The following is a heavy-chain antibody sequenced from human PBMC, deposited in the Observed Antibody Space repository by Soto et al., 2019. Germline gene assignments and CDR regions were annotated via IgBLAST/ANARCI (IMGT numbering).Heavy chain of an antibody. Sequence: LRLSCAASGFSVSTNYMTWVRQAPGKGLEWVSVIYSGGSTYYADSVKGRFTISRDNSKNTLHLQMNGLRAEDTAVYYCARGSGSLYYFDFWGRGTLVTVSS. D-gene: IGHD1-26*01. CDR3: ARGSGSLYYFDF. J-gene: IGHJ4*02. V-gene: IGHV3-53*01. CDR2: IYSGGST. CDR1: GFSVSTNY.